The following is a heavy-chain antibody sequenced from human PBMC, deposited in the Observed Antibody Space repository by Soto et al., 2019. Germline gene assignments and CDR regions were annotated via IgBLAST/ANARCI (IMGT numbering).Heavy chain of an antibody. Sequence: EVQLVESGGGMVMPGGSLRLSCAASGFTFSDAWMTWIRQAPGKGLQCVGRIKRKIDGETTDYAAPVKGRFTISRDDSTNTLYLQRNSLKVEDTAMYYCVTDRGGGMDVWGQGTTVTVSS. J-gene: IGHJ6*01. CDR1: GFTFSDAW. D-gene: IGHD3-10*01. CDR3: VTDRGGGMDV. V-gene: IGHV3-15*01. CDR2: IKRKIDGETT.